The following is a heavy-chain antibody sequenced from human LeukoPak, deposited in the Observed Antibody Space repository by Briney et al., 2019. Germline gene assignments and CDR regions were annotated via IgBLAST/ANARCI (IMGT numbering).Heavy chain of an antibody. J-gene: IGHJ4*02. CDR1: CGSFSGYY. CDR3: ASEFGFTSQLWFGELFSGGYFDY. D-gene: IGHD3-10*01. CDR2: INHSGST. Sequence: PSETLSLTCAVYCGSFSGYYWSWIRQPPGKGLEWIGEINHSGSTNYNPSLKSRVTISVDTSKNQFSLKLSSVTAADTAVYYCASEFGFTSQLWFGELFSGGYFDYWGQGTLVTVSS. V-gene: IGHV4-34*01.